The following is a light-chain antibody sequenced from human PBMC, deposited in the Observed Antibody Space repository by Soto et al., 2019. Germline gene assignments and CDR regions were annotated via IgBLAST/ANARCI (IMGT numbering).Light chain of an antibody. V-gene: IGLV2-18*02. CDR2: EVS. CDR3: SSYTSSRSYV. Sequence: QSVLTQPPSVSGSPGQSVTISCTGTSGDVGSYNRVSWYQLSPGTAPTLMIYEVSNRPSGVPDRFSGSKSGNTASLTISGLQAEDEADYYCSSYTSSRSYVFGSGTKLTVL. J-gene: IGLJ1*01. CDR1: SGDVGSYNR.